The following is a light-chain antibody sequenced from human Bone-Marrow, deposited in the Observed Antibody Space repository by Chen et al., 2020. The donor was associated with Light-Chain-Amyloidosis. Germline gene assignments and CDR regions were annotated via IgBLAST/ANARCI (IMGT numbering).Light chain of an antibody. V-gene: IGLV6-57*01. J-gene: IGLJ3*02. CDR1: SGSIATNY. CDR3: QCCHGSGQGV. Sequence: NFMLTQPHSVSESPGKTVIISCTRSSGSIATNYVQWYQQRPGSSPTTVIYEHDQRPSGVPDRFSGSIDRSSNSASLTISGLKHEDEAGYYCQCCHGSGQGVFGGVTKLTVL. CDR2: EHD.